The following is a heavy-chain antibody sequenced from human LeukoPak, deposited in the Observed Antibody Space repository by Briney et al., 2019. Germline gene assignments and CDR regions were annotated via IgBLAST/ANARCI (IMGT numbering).Heavy chain of an antibody. Sequence: ASVKVSCKASGYTFTGYYMHWVRQAPGQGLEWMGWVNPNSGGTNYAQKFQGRVTMTRDTSISTAYMELSRLRSDDTAVYYCARDLRSGYNKYFQHWGQGTLVTVSS. CDR2: VNPNSGGT. V-gene: IGHV1-2*02. CDR3: ARDLRSGYNKYFQH. D-gene: IGHD3-22*01. J-gene: IGHJ1*01. CDR1: GYTFTGYY.